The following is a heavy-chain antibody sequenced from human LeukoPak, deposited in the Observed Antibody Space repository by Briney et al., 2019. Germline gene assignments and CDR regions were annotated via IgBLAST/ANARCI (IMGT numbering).Heavy chain of an antibody. CDR1: GGSVSSYY. CDR3: ARDFLGYSYGWDYYYMDV. D-gene: IGHD5-18*01. J-gene: IGHJ6*03. CDR2: IYTSGGT. Sequence: PSETLSLTCTVSGGSVSSYYWSWIRQPAGKGLEWIGRIYTSGGTNYNPSLKSRVTMSVDTSKNQFSLKLSSVTAADTAVYYCARDFLGYSYGWDYYYMDVWGKGTTVTVSS. V-gene: IGHV4-4*07.